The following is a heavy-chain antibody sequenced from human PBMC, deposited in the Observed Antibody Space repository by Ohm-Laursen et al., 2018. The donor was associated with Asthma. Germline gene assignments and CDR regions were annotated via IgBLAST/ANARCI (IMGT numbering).Heavy chain of an antibody. CDR1: KFTFSNHW. CDR3: ATNLPYEAENY. D-gene: IGHD3-16*01. J-gene: IGHJ4*02. V-gene: IGHV3-7*03. CDR2: INPNGRET. Sequence: SLRLSCTASKFTFSNHWMNWVRQAPGKGLEWVANINPNGRETRHVDSVEGRFTISRDNAKNSLYLQMNSLRAEDTAVYYCATNLPYEAENYWGQGTLVTVSS.